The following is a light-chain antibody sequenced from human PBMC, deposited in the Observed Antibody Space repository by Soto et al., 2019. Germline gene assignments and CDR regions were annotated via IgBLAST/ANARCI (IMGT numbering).Light chain of an antibody. CDR1: SSNIGSNY. V-gene: IGLV1-47*02. CDR2: SNN. J-gene: IGLJ2*01. Sequence: QSVLTQPPSASGTPGQRVTISCSGSSSNIGSNYVYWYQQLPGTAPKLLIYSNNQRPSGVPDRFSGSKSGTSASLAISGLRSEDEADYYCSSYTRSSTVIFGGGTKLTVL. CDR3: SSYTRSSTVI.